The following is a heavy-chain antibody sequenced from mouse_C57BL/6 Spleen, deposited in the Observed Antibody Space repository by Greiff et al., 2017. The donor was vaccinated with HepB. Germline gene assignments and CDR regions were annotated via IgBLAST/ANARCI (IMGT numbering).Heavy chain of an antibody. CDR1: GYAFSSYW. CDR3: ARSDYYGSSSYWYFDV. Sequence: VQLQQSGAELVKPGASVKISCKASGYAFSSYWMNWVKQRPGKGLEWIGQIYPGDGDTNYNGKFKGKATLTADKSSSTAYMQLSSLTSEDSAVYFCARSDYYGSSSYWYFDVWGTGTTVTVSS. D-gene: IGHD1-1*01. CDR2: IYPGDGDT. J-gene: IGHJ1*03. V-gene: IGHV1-80*01.